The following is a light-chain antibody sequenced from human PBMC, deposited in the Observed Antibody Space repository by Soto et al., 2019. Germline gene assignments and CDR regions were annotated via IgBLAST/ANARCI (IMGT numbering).Light chain of an antibody. CDR3: QQRSSWPI. CDR1: QSVSRTY. Sequence: EIVMTQSPATLSLSPGERATLSCRASQSVSRTYLAWYQQKPGQAPRLLIYGASNRATGIPARFSGSGSGTDFTLTISSLEPEDFALYYCQQRSSWPIFGGGTKVDIK. J-gene: IGKJ4*01. V-gene: IGKV3-11*01. CDR2: GAS.